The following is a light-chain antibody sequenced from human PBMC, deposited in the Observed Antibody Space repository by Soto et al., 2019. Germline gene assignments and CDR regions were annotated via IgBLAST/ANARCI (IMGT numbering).Light chain of an antibody. CDR3: QQSSSFPLT. J-gene: IGKJ3*01. CDR1: QGIRND. V-gene: IGKV1-17*01. Sequence: DIQMTQSPSSLSASVGDRVSITCRASQGIRNDLGWYQQKPGKAPKLLIYAASSLQSGVPSRFSGSGSGTDFTLTIGSLQPEDSATYYCQQSSSFPLTFGPGTKVDIK. CDR2: AAS.